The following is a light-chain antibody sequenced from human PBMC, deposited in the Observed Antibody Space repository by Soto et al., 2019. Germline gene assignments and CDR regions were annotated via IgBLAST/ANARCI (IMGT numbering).Light chain of an antibody. V-gene: IGKV1-39*01. CDR3: QQTYSTPRT. J-gene: IGKJ3*01. Sequence: DIQMTQSPSSLSASVGDRVTITCRASQSITISLNWYQQKPGKAPKLLIYAASNLHSGVPSRFSGSGSGTDFTLTISSLQPEDFANYYCQQTYSTPRTFGPGTKVDI. CDR1: QSITIS. CDR2: AAS.